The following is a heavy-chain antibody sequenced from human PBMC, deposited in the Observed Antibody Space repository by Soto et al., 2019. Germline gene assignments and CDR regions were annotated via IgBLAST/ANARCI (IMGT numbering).Heavy chain of an antibody. D-gene: IGHD3-3*01. J-gene: IGHJ4*02. CDR2: ISSSGSTI. Sequence: EVQLVESGGGLVQPGGSLRLSCAASGFTFSSYEMNWVRQAPGKGLEWVSYISSSGSTIYYADSVKGRFTISRDNAKNSLYLQMNSLRAEDTAVYYCARDGRDDFWSGYYPLADYWGQGTLVTVSS. CDR1: GFTFSSYE. V-gene: IGHV3-48*03. CDR3: ARDGRDDFWSGYYPLADY.